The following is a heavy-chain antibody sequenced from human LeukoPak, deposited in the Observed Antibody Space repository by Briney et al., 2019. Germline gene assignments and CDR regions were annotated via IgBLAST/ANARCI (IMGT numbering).Heavy chain of an antibody. V-gene: IGHV4-4*07. CDR2: ISSSGST. D-gene: IGHD3-22*01. CDR3: ARDRGTYYYDSSGYHNWFDP. CDR1: GGSISSYY. Sequence: SETLSLTCTVSGGSISSYYWSWIRQPAGKGLEWIGRISSSGSTNYNPSLKSRVTISVDTSKNQFSLKLSSVTAADTAVYYCARDRGTYYYDSSGYHNWFDPWGQGTLVTSPQ. J-gene: IGHJ5*02.